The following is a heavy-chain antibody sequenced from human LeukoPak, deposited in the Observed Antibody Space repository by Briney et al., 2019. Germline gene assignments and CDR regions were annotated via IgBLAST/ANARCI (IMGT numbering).Heavy chain of an antibody. CDR3: ARELGYCSGGSCYSGYFDF. J-gene: IGHJ4*02. D-gene: IGHD2-15*01. V-gene: IGHV4-31*03. CDR1: GGSISSGGYY. CDR2: IYYSGST. Sequence: SETLSLTCTVSGGSISSGGYYWSWIRQHPGKGLEWIGYIYYSGSTYYNPSLKSRVTISVDTSKNQLSLKLSSVTAADTAVYYCARELGYCSGGSCYSGYFDFWGQGTLVTVSS.